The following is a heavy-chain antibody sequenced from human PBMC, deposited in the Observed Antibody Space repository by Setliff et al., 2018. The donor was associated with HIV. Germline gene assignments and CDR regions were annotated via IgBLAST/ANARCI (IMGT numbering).Heavy chain of an antibody. CDR1: GFTFTDFF. V-gene: IGHV1-2*02. CDR3: ARWVDDNSEGSYYHFFDY. J-gene: IGHJ4*02. D-gene: IGHD1-26*01. Sequence: ASVKVSCKASGFTFTDFFIHWVRQAPGQCLEWMGWISPYDGSRRISLRFRGRVTMTTDTSTSTVYMELPSQTSDDTAVYYCARWVDDNSEGSYYHFFDYWGQGTLVTVSS. CDR2: ISPYDGSR.